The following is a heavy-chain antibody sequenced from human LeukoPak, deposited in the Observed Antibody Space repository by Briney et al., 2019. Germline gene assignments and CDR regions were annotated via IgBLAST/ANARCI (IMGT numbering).Heavy chain of an antibody. J-gene: IGHJ4*02. CDR2: IYSGGTT. D-gene: IGHD3-10*01. Sequence: GGSLRLSCAASGFTVNRNYMIWVRQAPGKGLECVSVIYSGGTTWYADSVKGRFTISRDTNTLYLQMNSLRAEDTAVYYCARSVWFGEPGPYWGQGTLVTVSS. CDR1: GFTVNRNY. CDR3: ARSVWFGEPGPY. V-gene: IGHV3-66*01.